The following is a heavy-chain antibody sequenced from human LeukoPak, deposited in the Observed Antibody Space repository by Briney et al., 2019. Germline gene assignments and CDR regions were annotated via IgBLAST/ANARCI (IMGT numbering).Heavy chain of an antibody. CDR3: VTVSHPLRYCSSTSCYYFDY. V-gene: IGHV1-24*01. J-gene: IGHJ4*02. CDR1: GYTLTELS. Sequence: ASVKVSCKVSGYTLTELSMHWVRQAPGKGLEWMGGFDPEDGETIYAQKFQGRVTMTEDTSTDTAYMELSSLRSEDTAVYYCVTVSHPLRYCSSTSCYYFDYWGQGTRVTVSS. D-gene: IGHD2-2*01. CDR2: FDPEDGET.